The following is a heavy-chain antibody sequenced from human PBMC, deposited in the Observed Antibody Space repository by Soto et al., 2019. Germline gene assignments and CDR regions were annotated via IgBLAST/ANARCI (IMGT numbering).Heavy chain of an antibody. CDR2: INPSSGGT. V-gene: IGHV1-2*04. Sequence: GASVKVSCKASGHIFTNSYIHWVRQAPGQGLEWMGWINPSSGGTKYGQKFQGWVTMTRDTSISTAYMEMSRLKSDDTAVYYCARQGGSYFDFWGQGTLVTVSS. CDR3: ARQGGSYFDF. D-gene: IGHD3-10*01. J-gene: IGHJ4*02. CDR1: GHIFTNSY.